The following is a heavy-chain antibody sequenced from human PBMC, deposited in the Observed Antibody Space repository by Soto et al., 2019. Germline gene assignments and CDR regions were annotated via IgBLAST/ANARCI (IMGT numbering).Heavy chain of an antibody. CDR2: IYYSGST. CDR1: GGSISSYY. Sequence: SETLSLTCTVSGGSISSYYWSWIRQPPGKGLEWIGYIYYSGSTNYNPSLKSRVTISVDTSKNQFSLKLSSVTAADTAVYYCATLNYYDSSVRRDNWFDPWGQGTLVTV. D-gene: IGHD3-22*01. J-gene: IGHJ5*02. V-gene: IGHV4-59*01. CDR3: ATLNYYDSSVRRDNWFDP.